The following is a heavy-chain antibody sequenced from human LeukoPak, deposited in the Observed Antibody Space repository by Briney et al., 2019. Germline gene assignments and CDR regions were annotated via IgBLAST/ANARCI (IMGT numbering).Heavy chain of an antibody. CDR1: GGSFSGYY. CDR3: AREGYSYGYRFDY. Sequence: PSETLSLTCAVYGGSFSGYYWSWIRQPPGKGLEWIGEINHSGSTNYNPSLKSRVTISVDTSKNQFSLKLSSVTAADTAVYYCAREGYSYGYRFDYWGQGTLVTVSS. J-gene: IGHJ4*02. CDR2: INHSGST. D-gene: IGHD5-18*01. V-gene: IGHV4-34*01.